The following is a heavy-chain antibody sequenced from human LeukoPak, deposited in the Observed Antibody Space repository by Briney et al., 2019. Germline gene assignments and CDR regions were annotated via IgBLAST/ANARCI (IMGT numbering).Heavy chain of an antibody. CDR2: LYSDGTT. Sequence: PAGGSLRLSCAASGFTVSSNYMSWVRQAPGKGLEWASALYSDGTTYYADSVKGRFTISRDHSKNTLYLQMSSLRAEDTAVYYCARAPTTVTTFDCWGQGTLVTVSS. CDR3: ARAPTTVTTFDC. CDR1: GFTVSSNY. V-gene: IGHV3-66*01. D-gene: IGHD4-11*01. J-gene: IGHJ4*02.